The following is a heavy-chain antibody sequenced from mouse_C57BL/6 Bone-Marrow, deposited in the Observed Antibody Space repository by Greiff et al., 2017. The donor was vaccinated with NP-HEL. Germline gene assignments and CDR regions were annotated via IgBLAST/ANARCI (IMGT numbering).Heavy chain of an antibody. J-gene: IGHJ1*03. CDR3: ARRLRRDGSYWYFDV. D-gene: IGHD2-2*01. CDR2: IYPRDGST. V-gene: IGHV1-85*01. Sequence: VQGVESGPELVKPGASVKLSCKASGYTFTSYDINWVKQRPGQGLEWIGWIYPRDGSTKYNEKFKGKATLTVDTSSSTAYMELHSLTSEDSAVYFCARRLRRDGSYWYFDVWGTGTTVTVSS. CDR1: GYTFTSYD.